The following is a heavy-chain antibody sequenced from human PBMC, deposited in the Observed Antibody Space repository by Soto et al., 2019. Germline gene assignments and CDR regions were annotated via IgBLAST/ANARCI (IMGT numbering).Heavy chain of an antibody. CDR2: IYYSGST. D-gene: IGHD3-10*01. CDR3: TRDARREGIYNTLLGLDGMDV. V-gene: IGHV4-31*03. CDR1: GGSTSSGGYY. J-gene: IGHJ6*02. Sequence: PSETLSLTCTVSGGSTSSGGYYWSWIRQHPGKGLEWIGYIYYSGSTFYNPSLKSRVTISVDTSKNQFSLRLSSVTAADTAVYYCTRDARREGIYNTLLGLDGMDVWGQGTTVTVSS.